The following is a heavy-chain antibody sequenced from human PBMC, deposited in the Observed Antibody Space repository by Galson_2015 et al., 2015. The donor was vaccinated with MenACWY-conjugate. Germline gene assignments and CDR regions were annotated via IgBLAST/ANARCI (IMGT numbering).Heavy chain of an antibody. CDR2: INTNTGNP. CDR3: ARLDEVGSSWRPFYN. CDR1: GYTFNRYA. Sequence: SVKVSCKASGYTFNRYAMNWVRQAPGQGLEWMGWINTNTGNPTYGQVTISADKSISTAYLQWSSLKASDTAIYYCARLDEVGSSWRPFYNWGQGTLVTVPS. D-gene: IGHD6-13*01. J-gene: IGHJ4*02. V-gene: IGHV7-4-1*02.